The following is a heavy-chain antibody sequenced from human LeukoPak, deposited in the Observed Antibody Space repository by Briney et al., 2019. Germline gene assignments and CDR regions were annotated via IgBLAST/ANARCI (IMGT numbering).Heavy chain of an antibody. CDR2: INPYSGDT. D-gene: IGHD2-2*01. CDR1: GYTFTGYH. Sequence: ASVKVSCKASGYTFTGYHIHWVRQAPGQGLEWMGRINPYSGDTNFAQKFQGRVTMTRDTSITTAYMDLRSLTPDDTAVYYCARAYVPGGIIDYWGREPWSPSPQ. CDR3: ARAYVPGGIIDY. V-gene: IGHV1-2*06. J-gene: IGHJ4*02.